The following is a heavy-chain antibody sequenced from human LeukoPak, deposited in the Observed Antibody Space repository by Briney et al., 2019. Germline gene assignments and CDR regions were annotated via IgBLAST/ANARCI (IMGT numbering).Heavy chain of an antibody. D-gene: IGHD6-13*01. CDR2: ISAYNGNT. CDR3: ARDSTAAHAAFDI. Sequence: ASVKVSCKASGYTFTSYGISWVRQAPGQVLEWMGWISAYNGNTNYAQKLQGRVTMATDTSTSTAYMELRSLRSDDTAVYYCARDSTAAHAAFDIWGQGTMVTVSS. J-gene: IGHJ3*02. CDR1: GYTFTSYG. V-gene: IGHV1-18*01.